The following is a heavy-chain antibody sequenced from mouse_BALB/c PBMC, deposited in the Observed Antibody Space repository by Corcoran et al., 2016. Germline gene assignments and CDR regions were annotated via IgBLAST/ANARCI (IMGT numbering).Heavy chain of an antibody. V-gene: IGHV14-3*02. CDR3: ARSDYGAMDY. J-gene: IGHJ4*01. CDR2: IDTANGNT. CDR1: GFNIKDTY. Sequence: EVQLQQSGAELVKPGASVKLSCTASGFNIKDTYMHWVKQRPEQGLEWIGRIDTANGNTKYDPKFQGKATITADTSSNTAYLQRSSLTSADTAVDYCARSDYGAMDYLGQGTSVTVSS.